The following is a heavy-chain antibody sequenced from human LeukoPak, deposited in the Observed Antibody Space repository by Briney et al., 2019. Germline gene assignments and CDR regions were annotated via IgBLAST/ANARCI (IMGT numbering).Heavy chain of an antibody. CDR1: GFTFSSYG. CDR3: AKDRRWLQSPLDY. D-gene: IGHD5-24*01. CDR2: ILYDGSNI. V-gene: IGHV3-30*02. J-gene: IGHJ4*02. Sequence: GGSLRLSCAASGFTFSSYGMHWVRQAPGKGLEWVAFILYDGSNIYYAASVKGRFTISRDNSKNTLYLQMNSLRAEDTAVYYCAKDRRWLQSPLDYWGQGTLVTVSS.